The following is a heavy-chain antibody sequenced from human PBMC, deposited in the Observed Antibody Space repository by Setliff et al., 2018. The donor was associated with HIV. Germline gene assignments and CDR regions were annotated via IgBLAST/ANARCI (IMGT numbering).Heavy chain of an antibody. V-gene: IGHV2-26*01. D-gene: IGHD3-3*01. J-gene: IGHJ4*02. CDR3: ARTPTREWFLRAYFDY. Sequence: SGPTLVNPTETLTLTCTVSGFSLSNARMGVSWIRQPPGKALEWLAHIFSNDEKSYSTSLKSRLTISKDTSKSHVVLTMTNMDPVDTATYYCARTPTREWFLRAYFDYWGQGTLVTVSS. CDR1: GFSLSNARMG. CDR2: IFSNDEK.